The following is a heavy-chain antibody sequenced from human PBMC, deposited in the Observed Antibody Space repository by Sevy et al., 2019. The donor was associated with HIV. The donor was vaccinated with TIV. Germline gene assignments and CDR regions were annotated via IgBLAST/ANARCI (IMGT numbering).Heavy chain of an antibody. D-gene: IGHD3-22*01. CDR1: GFIFTNAW. CDR3: TTSDVYYDSSGYDY. V-gene: IGHV3-15*01. Sequence: GGSLRLSSAASGFIFTNAWMNWVRQAPGKGLEWVGRIKTKTDGGTTDYAAPVKGRFTISRDDSKNTLYLQMNSLKTEDTAVYYCTTSDVYYDSSGYDYWGQGTLVTVSS. J-gene: IGHJ4*02. CDR2: IKTKTDGGTT.